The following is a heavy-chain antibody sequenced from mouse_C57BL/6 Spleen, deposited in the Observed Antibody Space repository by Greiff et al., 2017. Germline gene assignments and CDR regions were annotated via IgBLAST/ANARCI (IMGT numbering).Heavy chain of an antibody. D-gene: IGHD1-1*01. CDR3: ARGATVVRYFDY. CDR1: GYTFTDYY. V-gene: IGHV1-26*01. Sequence: EVQLQQSGPELVKPGSSVKLSCKASGYTFTDYYMHWVKQSHRKSLEWIGDINPTYGGTSYNQKFKGKATLTVDKSSSTAYMELRSLTSEDSAVYYCARGATVVRYFDYWGKGTTLTVSS. CDR2: INPTYGGT. J-gene: IGHJ2*01.